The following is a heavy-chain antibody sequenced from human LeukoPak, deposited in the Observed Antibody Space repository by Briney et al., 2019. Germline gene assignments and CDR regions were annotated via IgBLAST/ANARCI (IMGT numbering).Heavy chain of an antibody. Sequence: GGSLRLSCAASGFSFSSHSMNWVRQAPGKGLEWVSSVSSSSSFIYYADSVKGRFTISRDNAKKSLYLQMNSLRAEDTAVYYCARGFLEWLLHDAFDIWGQGTMVTVSS. D-gene: IGHD3-3*01. CDR3: ARGFLEWLLHDAFDI. V-gene: IGHV3-21*01. CDR2: VSSSSSFI. J-gene: IGHJ3*02. CDR1: GFSFSSHS.